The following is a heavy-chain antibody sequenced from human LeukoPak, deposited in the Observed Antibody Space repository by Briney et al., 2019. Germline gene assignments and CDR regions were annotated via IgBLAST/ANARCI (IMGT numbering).Heavy chain of an antibody. CDR1: GFTFSSYA. J-gene: IGHJ4*02. V-gene: IGHV3-7*01. D-gene: IGHD3/OR15-3a*01. Sequence: PGGSLRLSCAASGFTFSSYAMSWVRQAPGKGLEWVANINQDGSDRNYVDSVKGRFTISRDNAKNSLFLQVNSLRVEDTAVYYCSRAGANWGYRWYYDFWGQGTLVTVSP. CDR3: SRAGANWGYRWYYDF. CDR2: INQDGSDR.